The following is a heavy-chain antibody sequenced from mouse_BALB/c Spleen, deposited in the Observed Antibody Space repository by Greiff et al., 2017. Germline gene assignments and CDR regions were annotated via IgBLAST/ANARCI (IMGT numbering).Heavy chain of an antibody. CDR3: ARTYGSCRYDMDY. D-gene: IGHD1-1*01. J-gene: IGHJ4*01. Sequence: EVQLVESGGGLVKPGGSLKLSCAASGFTFSDYYMYWVRQTPEKRLEWVATISDGGSYTYYPDSVKGRFTISRDNAKNNLYLQMSSMKSEDAAMYFCARTYGSCRYDMDYWGQGTSVTVSS. CDR1: GFTFSDYY. CDR2: ISDGGSYT. V-gene: IGHV5-4*02.